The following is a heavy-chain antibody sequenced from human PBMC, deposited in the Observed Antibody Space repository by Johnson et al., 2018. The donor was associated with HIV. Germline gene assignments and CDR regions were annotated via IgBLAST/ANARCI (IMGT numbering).Heavy chain of an antibody. CDR3: ARENYDYVWESYRKGGAFDI. V-gene: IGHV3-66*01. D-gene: IGHD3-16*02. Sequence: VQLVESGGGLVQPGGSLRLSCAASGFTVSTNYLTWVRQAPGKGLELVSLIYGGGTTYYADSVKGRFTVSRDNSKNTLYLQMNSLTAEDTAVYYCARENYDYVWESYRKGGAFDIWGQGTMVTVSS. J-gene: IGHJ3*02. CDR1: GFTVSTNY. CDR2: IYGGGTT.